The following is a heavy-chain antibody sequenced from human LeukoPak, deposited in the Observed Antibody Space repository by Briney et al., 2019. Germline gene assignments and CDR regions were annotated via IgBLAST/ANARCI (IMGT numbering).Heavy chain of an antibody. CDR2: ISAYNGNT. D-gene: IGHD3-3*01. CDR1: GYTFTSYG. J-gene: IGHJ6*02. V-gene: IGHV1-18*01. Sequence: ASVKVSCKASGYTFTSYGISWVRQAPGQGLEWMGWISAYNGNTNYAQKLQGRVTMTTDTSTSTAYMELRSLRSDDTAVYYCARDDNYDFWRGPYYYYYGMDVWGQGTTVTVSS. CDR3: ARDDNYDFWRGPYYYYYGMDV.